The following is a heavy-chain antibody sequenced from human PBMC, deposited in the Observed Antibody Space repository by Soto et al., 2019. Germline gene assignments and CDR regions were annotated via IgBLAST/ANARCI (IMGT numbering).Heavy chain of an antibody. CDR2: IYSGGST. CDR3: ARDGAMTTYFEYFQH. J-gene: IGHJ1*01. Sequence: GGSLRLSCAVSGFTVSISYMSWVRQAPGRGLEWVSAIYSGGSTYYADSVKGRFTVSRDDSKNTLYLQMNSLRAEDTAVYYCARDGAMTTYFEYFQHWGQGTLVTVSS. D-gene: IGHD4-17*01. CDR1: GFTVSISY. V-gene: IGHV3-53*01.